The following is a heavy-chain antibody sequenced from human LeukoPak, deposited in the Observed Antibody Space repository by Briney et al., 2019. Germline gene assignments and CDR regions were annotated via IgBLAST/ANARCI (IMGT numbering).Heavy chain of an antibody. CDR3: ARAEGPSRYYYYGMDV. V-gene: IGHV3-33*01. CDR1: GFTFGSYG. CDR2: IWSDGSNK. D-gene: IGHD1-14*01. J-gene: IGHJ6*02. Sequence: GGSLRLSCAASGFTFGSYGMHWVRQAPGKGLEWVTVIWSDGSNKYYADSVKGRFTISRDTSKNTLFLQMNSLRAEDTAVYYCARAEGPSRYYYYGMDVWGQGTTVTVSS.